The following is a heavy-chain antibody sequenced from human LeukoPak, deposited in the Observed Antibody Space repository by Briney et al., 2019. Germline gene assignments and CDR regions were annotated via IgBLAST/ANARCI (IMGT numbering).Heavy chain of an antibody. CDR2: IYHSGST. CDR3: ARASGTITIFGVATEGYFDY. D-gene: IGHD3-3*01. CDR1: GGSISSGGYY. J-gene: IGHJ4*02. V-gene: IGHV4-30-2*01. Sequence: PSETLSLTCTVSGGSISSGGYYWSWIRQPPGKGLEWIGYIYHSGSTYYNPSLKSRVTISVDRSKNQFSLKLSSVTAADTAVYYCARASGTITIFGVATEGYFDYWGQGTLVTVSS.